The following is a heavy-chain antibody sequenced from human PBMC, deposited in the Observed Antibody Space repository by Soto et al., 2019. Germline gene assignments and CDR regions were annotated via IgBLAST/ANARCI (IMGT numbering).Heavy chain of an antibody. J-gene: IGHJ6*02. V-gene: IGHV4-4*02. Sequence: PSETLSLTCAVSGGSISSANWWTWVRQPPGKGLEWIGEIYHGGSTSYNPSLKSRVTLSLDKFKNHFSLNLTSVTAADTAVYYCARLSFSYGVDVWGHGTTVTVSX. CDR3: ARLSFSYGVDV. CDR2: IYHGGST. CDR1: GGSISSANW.